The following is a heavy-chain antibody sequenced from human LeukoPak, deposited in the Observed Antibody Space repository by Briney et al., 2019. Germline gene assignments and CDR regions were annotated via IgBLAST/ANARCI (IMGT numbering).Heavy chain of an antibody. CDR1: GFTVSNNY. J-gene: IGHJ4*02. V-gene: IGHV3-53*01. CDR2: IYSGGST. D-gene: IGHD6-6*01. CDR3: ASLSLGHY. Sequence: GGSLRLSCAASGFTVSNNYMSWVRQAPGKGLEWVSVIYSGGSTYYADSVKGRFTISRDTSKNTLSLQMNSLKAEDTAVYYCASLSLGHYWGQGTLVTVSS.